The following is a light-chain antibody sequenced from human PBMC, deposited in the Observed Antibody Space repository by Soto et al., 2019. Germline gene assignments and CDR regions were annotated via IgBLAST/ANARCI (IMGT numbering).Light chain of an antibody. V-gene: IGKV3-20*01. CDR1: QYISTK. CDR3: QQYGSSPWT. J-gene: IGKJ1*01. Sequence: VLTQSPDSLSLSPGERATLSCRADQYISTKLAWYQQKPGQAPRLLIYGASSRATGIPDRFSGSGSGTDFTLTISRLEPEDFAVYYCQQYGSSPWTFGQGTKVDIK. CDR2: GAS.